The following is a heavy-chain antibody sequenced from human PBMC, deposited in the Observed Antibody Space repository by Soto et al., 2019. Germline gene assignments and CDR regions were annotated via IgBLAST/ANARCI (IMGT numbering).Heavy chain of an antibody. CDR3: ARALVVPAAIPYYYYYYGMDV. CDR1: EYTFTGYY. J-gene: IGHJ6*02. Sequence: VASVKVSCKASEYTFTGYYMHWVRQAPGQGLEWMGWINPNSGGTNYAQKFQGWVTMTRDTSISTAYMELSRLRSDDTAVYYCARALVVPAAIPYYYYYYGMDVWGQGTTVTVSS. CDR2: INPNSGGT. V-gene: IGHV1-2*04. D-gene: IGHD2-2*02.